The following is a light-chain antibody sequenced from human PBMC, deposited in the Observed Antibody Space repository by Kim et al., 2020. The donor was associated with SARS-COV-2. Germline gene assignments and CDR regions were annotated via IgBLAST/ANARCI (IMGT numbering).Light chain of an antibody. Sequence: SLGASVTLPCRSSQNVGSTLALYQPRPGTPPRLLILPAYRLQSGVPSRFSGSESGTDFTLTISSLQPEDFATYFCQQVNDSPFTFGGGTKVDIK. CDR1: QNVGST. CDR3: QQVNDSPFT. CDR2: PAY. V-gene: IGKV1D-13*01. J-gene: IGKJ4*01.